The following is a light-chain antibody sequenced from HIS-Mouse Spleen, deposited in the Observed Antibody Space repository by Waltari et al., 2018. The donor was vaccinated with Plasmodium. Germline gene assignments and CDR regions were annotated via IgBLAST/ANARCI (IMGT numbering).Light chain of an antibody. CDR1: QGISNY. Sequence: DIQMTQSPSSLSASVGDRVTITCRASQGISNYLAWYQQKPGKVPKLLIYAASTLQSRGPDRFSGSGSGTDVTLTISSLQPEDGATYYCQKYNSAPCTFGQGTKVEIK. CDR3: QKYNSAPCT. V-gene: IGKV1-27*01. CDR2: AAS. J-gene: IGKJ1*01.